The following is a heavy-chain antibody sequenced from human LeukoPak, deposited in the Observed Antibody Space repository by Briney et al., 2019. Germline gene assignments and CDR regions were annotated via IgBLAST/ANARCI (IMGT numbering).Heavy chain of an antibody. J-gene: IGHJ4*02. D-gene: IGHD3-3*01. Sequence: ASVKVSCKASGYTFSNNDINWVRQATGQGLEWMGWMNPISGNTGFAQKFQGRVTMTRDMSTSTVYMELSSLRSEDTAVYYCAREYDFWSRRGFVDYWGQGTLVTVSS. CDR2: MNPISGNT. CDR3: AREYDFWSRRGFVDY. CDR1: GYTFSNND. V-gene: IGHV1-8*02.